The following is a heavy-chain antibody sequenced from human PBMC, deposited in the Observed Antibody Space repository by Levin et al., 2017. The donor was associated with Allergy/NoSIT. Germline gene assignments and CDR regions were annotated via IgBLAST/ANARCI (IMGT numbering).Heavy chain of an antibody. CDR1: GGSFSGYY. V-gene: IGHV4-34*01. CDR2: INHSGST. Sequence: SQTLSLTCAVYGGSFSGYYWTWIRQPPGKGLEWIGEINHSGSTTYNPSLKSRVTISVDTSKRQISLKLSSVTAADMAVYYCARGVDVDTTMDDAFDIWGQGTMVTVSS. CDR3: ARGVDVDTTMDDAFDI. J-gene: IGHJ3*02. D-gene: IGHD5-18*01.